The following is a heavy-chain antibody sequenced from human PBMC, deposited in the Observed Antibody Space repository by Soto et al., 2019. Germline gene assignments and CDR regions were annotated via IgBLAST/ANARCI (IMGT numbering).Heavy chain of an antibody. V-gene: IGHV3-30*18. CDR2: ISYDGSNK. J-gene: IGHJ6*02. CDR3: AKESDTMIVGKTNYYYGMDV. Sequence: GGSLRLSCAASGFTFGSYGMHWVRQAPGKGLEWVAVISYDGSNKYYADSVKGRFTISRDNSKNTLYLQMNSLRAEDTAVYYCAKESDTMIVGKTNYYYGMDVWGQGTTVTVSS. D-gene: IGHD3-22*01. CDR1: GFTFGSYG.